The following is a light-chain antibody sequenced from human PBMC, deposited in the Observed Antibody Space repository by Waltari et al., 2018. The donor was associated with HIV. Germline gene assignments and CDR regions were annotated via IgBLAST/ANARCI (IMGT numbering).Light chain of an antibody. CDR2: TDN. CDR3: SAWDDSLRGPV. CDR1: RSNIAGST. Sequence: QSVLTQPPSASGTPGQRVTISCSGGRSNIAGSTVNWYQQTPGTAPKLLIFTDNQRPSGVPDRFSGSKSGTSASLAISGLQSEDEADYYCSAWDDSLRGPVFGGGTKLTVL. J-gene: IGLJ2*01. V-gene: IGLV1-44*01.